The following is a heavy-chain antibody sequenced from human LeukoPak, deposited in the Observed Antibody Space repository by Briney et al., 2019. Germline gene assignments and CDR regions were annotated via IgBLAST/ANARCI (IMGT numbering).Heavy chain of an antibody. D-gene: IGHD6-19*01. CDR3: ARRGSSFFDY. V-gene: IGHV4-39*01. CDR1: GDSISSSTYY. Sequence: SETLSLTCTVSGDSISSSTYYWGWIRQPPGKGLEWIGSIYYSGSTYYNPSLKSRVTISMDTSKNQFSLRLSSVTAADTAMYYCARRGSSFFDYWGQGILVTVSS. CDR2: IYYSGST. J-gene: IGHJ4*02.